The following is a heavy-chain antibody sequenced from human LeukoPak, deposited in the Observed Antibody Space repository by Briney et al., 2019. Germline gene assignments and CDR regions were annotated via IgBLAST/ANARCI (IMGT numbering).Heavy chain of an antibody. D-gene: IGHD1-26*01. J-gene: IGHJ4*02. CDR3: ARGPSGSYFDY. Sequence: ASVKVSCKASGYTFTSYGINWVRQAPGQGLEWTGWISAYNGNTNYAQKLQDRVTMTTDTPTSTPYMELRSLRSDDTAVYYCARGPSGSYFDYWGQGTLVTVSS. CDR1: GYTFTSYG. V-gene: IGHV1-18*01. CDR2: ISAYNGNT.